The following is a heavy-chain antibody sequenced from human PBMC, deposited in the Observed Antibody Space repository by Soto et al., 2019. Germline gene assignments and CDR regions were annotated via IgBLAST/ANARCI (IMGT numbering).Heavy chain of an antibody. V-gene: IGHV3-30*03. CDR1: GFIFSSYG. D-gene: IGHD6-6*01. CDR3: GRDRIAARGGYCFDL. CDR2: ISYDGNNR. Sequence: QVQLVESGGGVVQPGRSLRLSCAASGFIFSSYGMHWVRQAPGKGLEWVTFISYDGNNRYYADSVKGRFTISRDNSKKTVYLQMNSLRAEDTAMFYCGRDRIAARGGYCFDLWGQGTLVTVSS. J-gene: IGHJ4*02.